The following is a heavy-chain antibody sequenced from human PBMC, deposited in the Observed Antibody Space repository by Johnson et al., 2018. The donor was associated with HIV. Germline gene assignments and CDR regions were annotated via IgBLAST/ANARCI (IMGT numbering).Heavy chain of an antibody. CDR3: ARAQGATLAGSAFDI. D-gene: IGHD4/OR15-4a*01. J-gene: IGHJ3*02. V-gene: IGHV3-30-3*01. Sequence: VQLVESGGGVVQPGRSLRLSCAASGFTFSSYAMHWVRQAPGKGLEWVAVISYDGSNKYYADSVKGRFTISRDNAKNSLYLQMNSLRAEDTALYYCARAQGATLAGSAFDIWGQGTMVTVSS. CDR1: GFTFSSYA. CDR2: ISYDGSNK.